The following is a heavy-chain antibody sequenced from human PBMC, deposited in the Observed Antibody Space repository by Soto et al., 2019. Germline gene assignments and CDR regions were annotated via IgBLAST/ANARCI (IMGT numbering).Heavy chain of an antibody. CDR3: RVWTTGDY. CDR2: IRSKANSYAT. J-gene: IGHJ4*02. Sequence: GGSLRLSCAASGFTFSGSAMHWVRQASGKGLEWVGRIRSKANSYATAYAASVKGRFTISRDDSKNTAYLQMNSLRTEDTAVYYCRVWTTGDYWGQGTLVTVSS. D-gene: IGHD1-1*01. CDR1: GFTFSGSA. V-gene: IGHV3-73*01.